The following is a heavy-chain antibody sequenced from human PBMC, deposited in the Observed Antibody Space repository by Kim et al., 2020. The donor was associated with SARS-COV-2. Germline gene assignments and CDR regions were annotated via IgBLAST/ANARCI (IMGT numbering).Heavy chain of an antibody. D-gene: IGHD6-13*01. CDR2: INPSGGST. CDR3: ARVSSSSWYARHWYFDL. CDR1: GYTFTSYY. V-gene: IGHV1-46*01. J-gene: IGHJ2*01. Sequence: ASVKVSCKASGYTFTSYYMHWVRQAPGQGLEWMGIINPSGGSTSYAQKFQGRVTMTRDTSTSTVYMELSSLRSEDTAVYYCARVSSSSWYARHWYFDLCGRGTLVTVSS.